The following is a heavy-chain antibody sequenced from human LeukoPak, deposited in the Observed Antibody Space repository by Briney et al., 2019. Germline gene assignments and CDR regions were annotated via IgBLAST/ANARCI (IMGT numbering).Heavy chain of an antibody. V-gene: IGHV3-9*01. CDR2: ISWNSGSM. D-gene: IGHD2-2*01. J-gene: IGHJ4*02. Sequence: PGRSLRLSCAASGFTFDDYAMHWVRQAPGKGLEWVSGISWNSGSMDYADSVKGRFTISRDNAKNSLYLQMNSLRAEDTAMYYCASWYHIDYWGQGTLVTVSS. CDR3: ASWYHIDY. CDR1: GFTFDDYA.